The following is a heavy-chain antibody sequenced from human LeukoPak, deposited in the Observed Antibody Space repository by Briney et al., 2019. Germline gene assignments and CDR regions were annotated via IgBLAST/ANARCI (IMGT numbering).Heavy chain of an antibody. Sequence: PGGSLRLSCAASGFTFSSSWMSWLRQAPGKGLEWVSYISGSGIKHYADSVKGRFTISRDNAKNSLYLQMNSLRVEDTAVYYCAREDTGVAFDIWGQGTTVTV. J-gene: IGHJ3*02. CDR3: AREDTGVAFDI. V-gene: IGHV3-48*04. D-gene: IGHD2-8*01. CDR1: GFTFSSSW. CDR2: ISGSGIK.